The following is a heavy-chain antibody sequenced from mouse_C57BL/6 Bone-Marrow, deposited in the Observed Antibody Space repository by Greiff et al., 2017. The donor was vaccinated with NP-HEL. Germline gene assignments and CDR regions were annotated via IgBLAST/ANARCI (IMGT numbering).Heavy chain of an antibody. V-gene: IGHV1-54*01. CDR3: ARRGGWLLRKAWFAY. CDR1: GYAFTNYL. Sequence: QVQLKQSGAELVRPGTSVKVSCKASGYAFTNYLIEWVKQRPGQGLEWIGVINPGSGGTNYNEKFKGKATLTADKSSNTAYMQLSSLTSEDSAVYFCARRGGWLLRKAWFAYWGQGTLVTVSA. J-gene: IGHJ3*01. D-gene: IGHD2-3*01. CDR2: INPGSGGT.